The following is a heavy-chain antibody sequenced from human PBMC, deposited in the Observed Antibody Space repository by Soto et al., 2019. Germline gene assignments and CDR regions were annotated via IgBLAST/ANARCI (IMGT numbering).Heavy chain of an antibody. CDR3: AKDQYPQLDYYGSGSYYRD. J-gene: IGHJ4*02. CDR2: ISGSGGST. V-gene: IGHV3-23*01. D-gene: IGHD3-10*01. Sequence: GGSLRLSCAASGFTFSSYAMSWVRQAPGKGLEWVSAISGSGGSTYYADSVKGRFTISRDNSKNTLYLQMNSLRAEDTAVYYCAKDQYPQLDYYGSGSYYRDWGQGTLVTVSS. CDR1: GFTFSSYA.